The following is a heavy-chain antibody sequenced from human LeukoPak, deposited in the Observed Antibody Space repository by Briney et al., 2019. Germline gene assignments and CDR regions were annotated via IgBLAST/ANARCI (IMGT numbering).Heavy chain of an antibody. Sequence: SETLSLTCTVSGGSISSSSYYWGWIRQPPGKGLEWIGSIYHSGSTYYNPSLKSRVTISVDTSKNQFSLKLSSVTAADTAVYYCARSLIEGGRINYWGQGTLVTVSS. J-gene: IGHJ4*02. D-gene: IGHD2-15*01. V-gene: IGHV4-39*07. CDR1: GGSISSSSYY. CDR3: ARSLIEGGRINY. CDR2: IYHSGST.